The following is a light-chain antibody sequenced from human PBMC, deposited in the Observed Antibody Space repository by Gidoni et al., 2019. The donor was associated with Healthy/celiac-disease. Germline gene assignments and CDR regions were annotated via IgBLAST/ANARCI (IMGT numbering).Light chain of an antibody. V-gene: IGKV3-20*01. Sequence: EIVLTQSPGTLSLSPGERATLSCRASQSVSSSYLAWYQQKPGQAPRLPDRFSGSGSGTDFTLTISRLEPEDFAVYYCQQYGSSPPATFGQGTKVEIK. CDR3: QQYGSSPPAT. CDR1: QSVSSSY. J-gene: IGKJ1*01.